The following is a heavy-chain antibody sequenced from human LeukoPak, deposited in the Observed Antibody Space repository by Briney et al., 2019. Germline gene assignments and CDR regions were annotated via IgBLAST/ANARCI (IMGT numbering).Heavy chain of an antibody. CDR1: GFTVSSNY. V-gene: IGHV3-53*01. D-gene: IGHD3-9*01. Sequence: GGSLRLSCAASGFTVSSNYMSWVRQAPGKGLEWVSVIYSGGSTYYADSVKGRFTISRDNSENTLYLQMNSLRADDTAVYYCATRVALLRYFDWFRPGGFDLWGRGTLVTVS. CDR2: IYSGGST. CDR3: ATRVALLRYFDWFRPGGFDL. J-gene: IGHJ2*01.